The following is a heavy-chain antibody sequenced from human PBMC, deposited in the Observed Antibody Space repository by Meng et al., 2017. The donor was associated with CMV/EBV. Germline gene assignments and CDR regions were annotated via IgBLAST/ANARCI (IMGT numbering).Heavy chain of an antibody. V-gene: IGHV3-48*04. CDR1: GFTFSSYS. CDR3: ARVGRWEGYGMDV. CDR2: ISSSGSTI. J-gene: IGHJ6*02. Sequence: GESLKISCAASGFTFSSYSMNWVRQAPGKGLEWVSYISSSGSTIYYADSVKGRFTISRDNAKNSLYLQMNSLRAEDTAVYYCARVGRWEGYGMDVWGQGTTVTVSS. D-gene: IGHD4-23*01.